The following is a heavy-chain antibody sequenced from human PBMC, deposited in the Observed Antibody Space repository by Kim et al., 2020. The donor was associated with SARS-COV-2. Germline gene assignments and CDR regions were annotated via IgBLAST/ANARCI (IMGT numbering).Heavy chain of an antibody. CDR1: GFTFSSYA. CDR3: AKAPPPGSRSYYHLDY. Sequence: GGSLRLSCAASGFTFSSYAMHWVRQAPGKGLEWVAVIWYDGSNKYYADSVKGRFTISRDNSKNTLYLQMNSLRAEDTAVYYCAKAPPPGSRSYYHLDYWG. CDR2: IWYDGSNK. J-gene: IGHJ4*01. D-gene: IGHD3-10*01. V-gene: IGHV3-33*06.